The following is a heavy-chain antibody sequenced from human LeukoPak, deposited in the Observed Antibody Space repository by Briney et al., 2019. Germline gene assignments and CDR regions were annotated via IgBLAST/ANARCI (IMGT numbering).Heavy chain of an antibody. V-gene: IGHV3-21*01. CDR1: GFTFSSYS. Sequence: GGSLRLSRAASGFTFSSYSMNWVRQAPGKGLEWVSSISSSSSYIYYADSVKGRFTISRDNAKNSLYLQMNSLRAEDTAVYYCARVDYYGAGSADYWGHGNLVTFSS. J-gene: IGHJ4*03. CDR3: ARVDYYGAGSADY. D-gene: IGHD3-10*01. CDR2: ISSSSSYI.